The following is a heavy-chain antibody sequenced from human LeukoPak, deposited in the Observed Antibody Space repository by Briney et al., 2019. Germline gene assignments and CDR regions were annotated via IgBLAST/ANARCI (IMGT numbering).Heavy chain of an antibody. V-gene: IGHV4-59*01. J-gene: IGHJ6*04. D-gene: IGHD3-10*01. CDR1: GGSISSYF. Sequence: SETLSLTCTVSGGSISSYFWSWIRRPPGKGLEWIGYIYYSGSTNYNPSLKSRVTISVDTSKNQFSLNLSSVTAADTAVYYCAGAGITLVRGVIIGGMDVWGKGTTVTVSS. CDR3: AGAGITLVRGVIIGGMDV. CDR2: IYYSGST.